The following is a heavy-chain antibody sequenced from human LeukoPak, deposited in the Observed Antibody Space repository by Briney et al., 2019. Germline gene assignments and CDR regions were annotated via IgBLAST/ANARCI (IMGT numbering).Heavy chain of an antibody. CDR3: AAGTAADY. CDR2: ISSSSSYI. V-gene: IGHV3-21*05. D-gene: IGHD6-13*01. CDR1: GFTFSSYS. J-gene: IGHJ4*02. Sequence: PGGSLRLSCAASGFTFSSYSMNWIRQAPGKGLEWISYISSSSSYIDYADSVKGRFTISRDNANNVLYLQMNSLKVEDTAVYYCAAGTAADYWGLGTLVAVSS.